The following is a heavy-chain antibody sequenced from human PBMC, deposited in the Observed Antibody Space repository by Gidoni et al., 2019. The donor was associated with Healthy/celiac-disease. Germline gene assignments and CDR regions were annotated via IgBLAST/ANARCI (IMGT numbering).Heavy chain of an antibody. V-gene: IGHV5-10-1*03. CDR3: AMTVGATMGAGRAFDI. CDR2: IDPSDSYT. Sequence: EVQLVQSGAEVKKPGESLRISCKGSGYSFTSYWISWVRQMPGKGLEWMGRIDPSDSYTNSSPSFQGHVTISADKSISTAYLQWSSLKASDTAMYYCAMTVGATMGAGRAFDIWGQGTMVTVSS. J-gene: IGHJ3*02. D-gene: IGHD1-26*01. CDR1: GYSFTSYW.